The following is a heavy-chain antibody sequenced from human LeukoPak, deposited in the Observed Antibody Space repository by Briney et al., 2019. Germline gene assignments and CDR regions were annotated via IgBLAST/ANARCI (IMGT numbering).Heavy chain of an antibody. CDR2: ISGSGGST. CDR1: GFTFSSYA. CDR3: AKLWRSGYYYFDY. D-gene: IGHD3-22*01. J-gene: IGHJ4*02. V-gene: IGHV3-23*01. Sequence: GGSLRLSCAASGFTFSSYAMSWVRQAPGKGLEWVSAISGSGGSTYYADSVEGRFTISGDNSKNTLYLQMNSLRAEDTAVYYCAKLWRSGYYYFDYWGPGTLVTVSS.